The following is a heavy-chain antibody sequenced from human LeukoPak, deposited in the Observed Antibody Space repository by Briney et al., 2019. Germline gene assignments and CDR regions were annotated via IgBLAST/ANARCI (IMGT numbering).Heavy chain of an antibody. V-gene: IGHV4-30-4*07. D-gene: IGHD2-15*01. CDR2: IYYSGST. J-gene: IGHJ5*02. CDR1: GGSISSGGYS. CDR3: ARVGGCSGGSCSYNWFDP. Sequence: SEALSLTCAVSGGSISSGGYSWSWIRQPPGKGLEWIGYIYYSGSTNYDPSLKSRVTISVDKSKNQFSLKLSSVTAADTAVYYCARVGGCSGGSCSYNWFDPWGQGTLVTVSS.